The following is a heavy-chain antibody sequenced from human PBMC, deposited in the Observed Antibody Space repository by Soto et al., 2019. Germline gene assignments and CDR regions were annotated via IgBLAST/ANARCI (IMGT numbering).Heavy chain of an antibody. D-gene: IGHD1-26*01. V-gene: IGHV1-69*10. J-gene: IGHJ4*02. CDR3: ARAAEWEQPYNKYYFDF. CDR2: IIPSLGTV. Sequence: GASVKVYWKTCARPFFISGFGLVRQAPGEGLEWFGGIIPSLGTVHVAQRFQGRVTFTADKSTNTAYMEMKSLTSEDTALYYCARAAEWEQPYNKYYFDFWGQGTMVTVSS. CDR1: ARPFFISG.